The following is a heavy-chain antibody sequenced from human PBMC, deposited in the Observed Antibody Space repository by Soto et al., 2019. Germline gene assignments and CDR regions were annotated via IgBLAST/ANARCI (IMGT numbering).Heavy chain of an antibody. CDR2: IGGRGGNT. CDR3: AKPSAYGDFAGSFDS. CDR1: GFTFNNYA. Sequence: GGSLRLSCVASGFTFNNYAMNWVRQAPGKGLEWVSNIGGRGGNTFYADSMRGRFTISRDNSKNTVYLQMNNLRVDDSATYYCAKPSAYGDFAGSFDSWGQGTLVTVSS. D-gene: IGHD4-17*01. V-gene: IGHV3-23*01. J-gene: IGHJ4*02.